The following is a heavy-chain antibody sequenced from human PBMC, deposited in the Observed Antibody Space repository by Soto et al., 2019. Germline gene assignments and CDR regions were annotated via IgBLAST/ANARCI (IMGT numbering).Heavy chain of an antibody. CDR3: ARLKGPDYREAYWFDP. D-gene: IGHD4-17*01. J-gene: IGHJ5*02. Sequence: GESLKISCKGSGYSFTTYWIGWVRQMPGKGLEWMGIIYPVDSDTRYSPSFQGQVTISADKSISTAYLQWSSLKASDAAMYYCARLKGPDYREAYWFDPWGQGTLVTVSS. CDR1: GYSFTTYW. CDR2: IYPVDSDT. V-gene: IGHV5-51*01.